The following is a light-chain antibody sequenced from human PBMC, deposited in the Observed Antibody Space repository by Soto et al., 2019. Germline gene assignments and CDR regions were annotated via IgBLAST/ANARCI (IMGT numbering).Light chain of an antibody. J-gene: IGLJ2*01. CDR2: GNS. Sequence: QSVLTQPPSLSGAPGQRVTISCTGSSSNIGAGYDVHWYQQLPGTAPKFLIYGNSNRPSGVPDRFSGSKSGTSASLAITGLQAEDEADYYCQSYDSSLSGHVVFGGGTKLTVL. V-gene: IGLV1-40*01. CDR1: SSNIGAGYD. CDR3: QSYDSSLSGHVV.